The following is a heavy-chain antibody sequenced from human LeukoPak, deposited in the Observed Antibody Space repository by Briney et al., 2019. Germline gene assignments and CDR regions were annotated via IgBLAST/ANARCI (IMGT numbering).Heavy chain of an antibody. CDR2: IKQDGSEK. D-gene: IGHD3-10*01. V-gene: IGHV3-7*01. CDR1: GFTFSSYG. Sequence: GGSLRLSCAASGFTFSSYGMNWVRQAPGKGLEWVANIKQDGSEKYYVDSVKGRFTISRDNAKNSLFLQMNSLRAEDTAVYYCARDSGVYGSGYWGQGTLVTVSS. CDR3: ARDSGVYGSGY. J-gene: IGHJ4*02.